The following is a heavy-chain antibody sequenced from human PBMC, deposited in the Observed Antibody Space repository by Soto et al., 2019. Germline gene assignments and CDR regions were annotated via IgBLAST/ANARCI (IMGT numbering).Heavy chain of an antibody. CDR3: ASQYCGDSCSADY. CDR1: GYTFTTLS. CDR2: INAATGYT. Sequence: QVHLVQSGAEVRRSGASVKVSCKASGYTFTTLSMHWVRQAPGQRLEWMGYINAATGYTKYSQNFQGRVTISSETWASTAYMELTRLSSEDTAVYSCASQYCGDSCSADYWGQGTLVTVSS. V-gene: IGHV1-3*01. D-gene: IGHD2-21*02. J-gene: IGHJ4*02.